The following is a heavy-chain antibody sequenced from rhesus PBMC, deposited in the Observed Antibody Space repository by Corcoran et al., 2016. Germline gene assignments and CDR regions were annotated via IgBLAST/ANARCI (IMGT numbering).Heavy chain of an antibody. CDR3: ARGGYEYSNYVNY. CDR2: IGPGGDT. J-gene: IGHJ4*01. CDR1: GFTFSSYA. V-gene: IGHV3-72*01. D-gene: IGHD4-23*01. Sequence: EVQLVESGGGLVQPGGSLRLSCAASGFTFSSYAMQWVHQSPGKGLEWVSAIGPGGDTYYADAVKGRFTISRENAKNSVYLQMNSLRAEDTAVYYCARGGYEYSNYVNYWGQGVLVTVSS.